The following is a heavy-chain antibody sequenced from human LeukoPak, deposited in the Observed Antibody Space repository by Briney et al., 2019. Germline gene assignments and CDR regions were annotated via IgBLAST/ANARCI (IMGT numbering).Heavy chain of an antibody. CDR3: AMGRLQMNY. CDR2: ISGSGGST. Sequence: PGGYLRLYCAASGFTFSTYGMSWVRQAPGKGLEWVSAISGSGGSTYYGNSVKGRFTISRDNSKNTLYLQMNSPRAADTAVYYCAMGRLQMNYWGQGTLVTVSS. J-gene: IGHJ4*02. V-gene: IGHV3-23*01. D-gene: IGHD5-24*01. CDR1: GFTFSTYG.